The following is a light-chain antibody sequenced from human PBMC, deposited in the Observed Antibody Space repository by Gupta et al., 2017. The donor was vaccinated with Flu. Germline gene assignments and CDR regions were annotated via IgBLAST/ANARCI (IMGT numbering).Light chain of an antibody. CDR3: CSYAGTYTYV. CDR2: DVS. Sequence: TSSNVGSDNSVSWYQQHPGKAPKLMIYDVSKRPSGVPDRFSGSKSGNTASLTISLLHAEDEADYSCCSYAGTYTYVFGGGTKVTVL. J-gene: IGLJ1*01. V-gene: IGLV2-11*03. CDR1: SSNVGSDNS.